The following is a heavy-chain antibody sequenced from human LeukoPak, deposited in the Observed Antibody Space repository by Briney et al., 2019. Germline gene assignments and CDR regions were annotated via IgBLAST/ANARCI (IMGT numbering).Heavy chain of an antibody. CDR2: IYYSGST. Sequence: SETLSLTCTVSGGSISSSSYYWGWIRQPPGKGLEWIGSIYYSGSTYYNPSLKSRVTISVDTSKSQFSLKLSSVTAADTAVYYCARQGSGSYYKVDYWGQGTLVTVSS. J-gene: IGHJ4*02. CDR3: ARQGSGSYYKVDY. CDR1: GGSISSSSYY. D-gene: IGHD1-26*01. V-gene: IGHV4-39*01.